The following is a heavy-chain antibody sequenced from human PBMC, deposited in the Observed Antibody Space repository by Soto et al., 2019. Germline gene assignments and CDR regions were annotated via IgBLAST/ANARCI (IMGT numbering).Heavy chain of an antibody. D-gene: IGHD6-6*01. J-gene: IGHJ4*02. Sequence: SVKVSCKASGGTFSSYAISWVRQAPGQGLEWMGGIIPIFGTANYAQKFQGRVTITADKSTSTAYMELSSLKASDTAMYYCASIAARAGTFDYWGQGTLVTVSS. CDR3: ASIAARAGTFDY. CDR1: GGTFSSYA. CDR2: IIPIFGTA. V-gene: IGHV1-69*06.